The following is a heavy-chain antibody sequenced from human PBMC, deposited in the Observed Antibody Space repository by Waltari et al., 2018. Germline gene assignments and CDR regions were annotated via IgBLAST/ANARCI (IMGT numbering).Heavy chain of an antibody. D-gene: IGHD1-26*01. J-gene: IGHJ4*02. Sequence: QVQLVESGGGVVQPGRSLRLSCAASGFTFSSYGMHWVRQAPGKGLEWVAVIWYDGSNKYYADSVKGRFTISRDNSKNTLYLQMNSLRAEDTAVYYCAKDVSGSSHFDYWGQGTLVTVSS. CDR2: IWYDGSNK. CDR1: GFTFSSYG. V-gene: IGHV3-33*06. CDR3: AKDVSGSSHFDY.